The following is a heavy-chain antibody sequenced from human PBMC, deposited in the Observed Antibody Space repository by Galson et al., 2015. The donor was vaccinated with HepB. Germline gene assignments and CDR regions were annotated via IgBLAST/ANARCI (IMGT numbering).Heavy chain of an antibody. D-gene: IGHD5/OR15-5a*01. V-gene: IGHV3-15*07. Sequence: SLRLSCAASGFTFNNAWMNWVRQAPGKGLEWVARIKSTSDGGTLDYIAPVKGRFTISRDDSKNTVYLQMNSLKTEDTAMYYCTTSHLIGSFYAGDLDFWGQGTLVTVSS. CDR1: GFTFNNAW. CDR2: IKSTSDGGTL. CDR3: TTSHLIGSFYAGDLDF. J-gene: IGHJ4*02.